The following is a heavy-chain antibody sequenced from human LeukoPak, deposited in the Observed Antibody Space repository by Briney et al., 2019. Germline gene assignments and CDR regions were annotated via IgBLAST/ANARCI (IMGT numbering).Heavy chain of an antibody. CDR1: GFTFSSYA. CDR2: MRSGSRYI. CDR3: TRDRPTGASRVFVVQ. J-gene: IGHJ4*02. D-gene: IGHD3-3*01. V-gene: IGHV3-21*01. Sequence: GGSLRLSCAASGFTFSSYAMTWVRQAPGKGLEWVSSMRSGSRYIYYADSVRGRFTISRDNAKNSLYLLMNSLRAEETAVYYCTRDRPTGASRVFVVQWGQGTLVTVSS.